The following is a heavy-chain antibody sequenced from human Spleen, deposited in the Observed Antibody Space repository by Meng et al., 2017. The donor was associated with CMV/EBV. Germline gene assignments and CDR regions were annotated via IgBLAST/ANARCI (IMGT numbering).Heavy chain of an antibody. V-gene: IGHV1-2*02. CDR3: ARVGYYDSSIYFDY. D-gene: IGHD3-22*01. J-gene: IGHJ4*02. CDR1: ADTFSTYT. CDR2: INPNSGGT. Sequence: ASVKVSCKAPADTFSTYTLSWVRQAPGQGLEWMGWINPNSGGTNYAQKFQGRVTMTRDTSISTAYMELSRLRSDETAVYYCARVGYYDSSIYFDYWGQGTLVTVSS.